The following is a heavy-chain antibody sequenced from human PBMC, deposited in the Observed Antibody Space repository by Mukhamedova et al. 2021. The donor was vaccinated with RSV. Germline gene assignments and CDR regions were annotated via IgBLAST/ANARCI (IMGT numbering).Heavy chain of an antibody. Sequence: NAWMNWVRQAPGKGLEWVGRIKSKTGGGTTDYAAPVKDRFTISKSTVYLQMNSLKIEDTGVYYCMERRVDPWGQGTLVTGSS. CDR1: NAW. CDR3: MERRVDP. V-gene: IGHV3-15*01. D-gene: IGHD1-1*01. CDR2: IKSKTGGGTT. J-gene: IGHJ5*02.